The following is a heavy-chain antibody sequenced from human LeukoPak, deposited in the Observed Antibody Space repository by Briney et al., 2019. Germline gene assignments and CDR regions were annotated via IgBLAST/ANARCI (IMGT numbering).Heavy chain of an antibody. J-gene: IGHJ3*02. CDR3: PRVPDAFDI. V-gene: IGHV4-59*01. Sequence: SETLSLTCTVSGGSISSYYWSWIRQPPGKGLEWIGYIYYSGSTNYNPSLKSRVTISVDTSKNQFSLKLSSVTAADTAVYYCPRVPDAFDIWGQGTMVTVSS. CDR1: GGSISSYY. CDR2: IYYSGST.